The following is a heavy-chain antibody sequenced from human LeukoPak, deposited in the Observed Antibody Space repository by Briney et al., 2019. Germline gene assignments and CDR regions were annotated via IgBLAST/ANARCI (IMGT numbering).Heavy chain of an antibody. CDR3: ARGLGYYDFWSGYPTPNWFDP. J-gene: IGHJ5*02. Sequence: ASVKVSCRAFGYTFTSYGITWVRQAPGQGLEWMGWISTYNGNIEYTQKFQGRVTLTADTSTTTVYMELRSLISDDTAVYYCARGLGYYDFWSGYPTPNWFDPWGQGTLVTVSS. CDR2: ISTYNGNI. V-gene: IGHV1-18*01. D-gene: IGHD3-3*01. CDR1: GYTFTSYG.